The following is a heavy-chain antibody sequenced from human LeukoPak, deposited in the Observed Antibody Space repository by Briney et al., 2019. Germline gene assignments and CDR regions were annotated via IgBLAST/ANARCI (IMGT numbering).Heavy chain of an antibody. J-gene: IGHJ6*03. CDR3: AKPGSSDIVVVPAAIPYYYYYYYMDV. CDR2: ISGSGGST. Sequence: GGSLRLSCAASGFTFSSYAMCWVRQAPGKGLEWVSAISGSGGSTYYADSVKGRFTISRDNSKNQLYLQMNSLRAEDTAVYYCAKPGSSDIVVVPAAIPYYYYYYYMDVWAKGTTVTVSS. V-gene: IGHV3-23*01. CDR1: GFTFSSYA. D-gene: IGHD2-2*01.